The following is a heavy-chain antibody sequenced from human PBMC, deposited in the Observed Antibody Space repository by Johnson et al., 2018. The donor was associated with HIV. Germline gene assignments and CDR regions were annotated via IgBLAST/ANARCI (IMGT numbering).Heavy chain of an antibody. CDR1: GFTVSSNY. V-gene: IGHV3-66*01. CDR2: IYSGGST. CDR3: AGGVRGVIID. J-gene: IGHJ3*01. D-gene: IGHD3-10*01. Sequence: VQLVESGGGLVQHGGSLRLSCAASGFTVSSNYMNWVRQAPGKGLEWVSIIYSGGSTYYADSVKGRFTISRDSSKNTVYLQMNNLGAEDTAVYNCAGGVRGVIIDWGQGTMVAVSS.